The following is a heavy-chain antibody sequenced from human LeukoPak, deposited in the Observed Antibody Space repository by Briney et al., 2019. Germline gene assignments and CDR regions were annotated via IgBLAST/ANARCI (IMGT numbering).Heavy chain of an antibody. Sequence: GGSLRLSCAASVFTFSSYAMSWVRQAPGKGLEWVSAISGSGGSTYYADSVKGRFTISRDNSKSTLYLQMNSLRAEDTAVYYCAKGPYYYDSSGYYLDAFDIWGQGTMVTVSS. CDR2: ISGSGGST. CDR3: AKGPYYYDSSGYYLDAFDI. D-gene: IGHD3-22*01. J-gene: IGHJ3*02. CDR1: VFTFSSYA. V-gene: IGHV3-23*01.